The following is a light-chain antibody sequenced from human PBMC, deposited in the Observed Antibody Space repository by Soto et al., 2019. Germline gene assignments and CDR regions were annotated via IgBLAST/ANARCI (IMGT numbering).Light chain of an antibody. CDR2: DAS. J-gene: IGKJ1*01. CDR3: QQYGGPPRT. V-gene: IGKV3-20*01. Sequence: EIVLTQSPGTLSLSPGERATLSCRASQSVSNSLVWYQQKPGQAPRLLIYDASTRATGTPDSFSGSGSGTDFTLTISRLEPEDFAVYSCQQYGGPPRTFGQGTKVEI. CDR1: QSVSNS.